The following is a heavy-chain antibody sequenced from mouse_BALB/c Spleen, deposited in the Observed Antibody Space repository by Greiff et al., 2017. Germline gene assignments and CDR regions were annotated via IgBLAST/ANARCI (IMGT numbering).Heavy chain of an antibody. CDR1: GFTFSSFG. D-gene: IGHD4-1*01. CDR2: ISSGSSTI. CDR3: AREAANWGFDY. V-gene: IGHV5-17*02. J-gene: IGHJ2*01. Sequence: EVKVVESGGGLVQPGGSRKLSCAASGFTFSSFGMHWVRQAPEKGLEWVAYISSGSSTIYYADTVKGRFTISRDNPKNTLFLQMTSLRSEDTAMYYCAREAANWGFDYWGQGTTLTVSS.